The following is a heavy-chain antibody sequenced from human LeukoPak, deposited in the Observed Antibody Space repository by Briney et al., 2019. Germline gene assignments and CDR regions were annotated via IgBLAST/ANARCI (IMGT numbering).Heavy chain of an antibody. CDR1: GFNFIDYR. J-gene: IGHJ4*01. CDR2: IGISSRNT. CDR3: ARDHRYAFDN. V-gene: IGHV3-48*01. D-gene: IGHD5-12*01. Sequence: GGSLRLSCAASGFNFIDYRMNWVRQAPGKGLEWISYIGISSRNTKYADSVKGRFTISRDKARHSLYLQMNSLRVEDTAVYYCARDHRYAFDNWGHGTLVTVSS.